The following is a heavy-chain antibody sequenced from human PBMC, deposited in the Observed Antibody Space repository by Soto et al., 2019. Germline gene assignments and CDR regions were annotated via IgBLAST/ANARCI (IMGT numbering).Heavy chain of an antibody. V-gene: IGHV4-59*01. D-gene: IGHD1-26*01. J-gene: IGHJ4*02. Sequence: PWDTLSLTGTVSGGSMRSYYWTWLRTSPGRGLEWIGSISYRGRTYYNPSLKSRVTISADTSKNQFFLRRNSMIASDTAVYYCARADPDASVGYWGQGTLVTVSS. CDR2: ISYRGRT. CDR1: GGSMRSYY. CDR3: ARADPDASVGY.